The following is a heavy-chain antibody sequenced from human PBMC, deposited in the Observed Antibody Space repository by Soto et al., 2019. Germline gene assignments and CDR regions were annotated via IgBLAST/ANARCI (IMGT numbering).Heavy chain of an antibody. J-gene: IGHJ5*02. CDR2: ISYDGSNK. V-gene: IGHV3-30-3*01. CDR3: AREDGDYPADFSWFDP. Sequence: QVQLVESGGSVVQPGRSLRLSCAASGFTFSSYAMHWVRQAPGKGLEWVAVISYDGSNKYYADSVKGRFTISRDNSKNTLYLQMNSLRAEDTAVYYCAREDGDYPADFSWFDPWGQGTLVTVSS. D-gene: IGHD4-17*01. CDR1: GFTFSSYA.